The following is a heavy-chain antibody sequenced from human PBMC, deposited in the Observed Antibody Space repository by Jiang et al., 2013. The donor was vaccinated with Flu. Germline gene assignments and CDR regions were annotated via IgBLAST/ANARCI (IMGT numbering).Heavy chain of an antibody. D-gene: IGHD3-10*01. V-gene: IGHV3-15*01. CDR2: IKSKTDSGTT. CDR3: TTAVGVRGVPRLRDAFDI. Sequence: GLVKPGGSLRLSCAASGFTFSNAWMSWVRQAPGKGLEWVGRIKSKTDSGTTDYAAPVKGRFTISRDDSKNTLYLQMNSLKTEDTAVYYCTTAVGVRGVPRLRDAFDIWGQGTMVTVSS. J-gene: IGHJ3*02. CDR1: GFTFSNAW.